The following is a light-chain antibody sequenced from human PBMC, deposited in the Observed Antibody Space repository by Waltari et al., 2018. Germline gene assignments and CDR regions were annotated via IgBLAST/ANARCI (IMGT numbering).Light chain of an antibody. J-gene: IGKJ4*01. CDR3: QQYYNFPRA. V-gene: IGKV4-1*01. CDR2: WAS. CDR1: QSVLYSSNNKNY. Sequence: DIVMTQSPDSLAVSLGERATINCKSSQSVLYSSNNKNYLAWYQQKPGQPPKLLIYWASTRESGVPDRFTGSGSGTDFTLTISNLQAEDVAVYYCQQYYNFPRAFGGGTKVEIK.